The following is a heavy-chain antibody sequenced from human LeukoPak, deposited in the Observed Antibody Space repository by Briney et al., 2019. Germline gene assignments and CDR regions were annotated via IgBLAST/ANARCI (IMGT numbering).Heavy chain of an antibody. CDR1: GFTFSSCS. CDR2: ISSSSSYI. CDR3: ARGVVPAAIYFNYYGMDV. V-gene: IGHV3-21*01. D-gene: IGHD2-2*01. J-gene: IGHJ6*02. Sequence: KSGGSLRLSCAASGFTFSSCSMNWVRQAPGKGLEWVSSISSSSSYIYYADSVKGRFTISRDNAKNSLYLQMNSLRAEDTAVYYCARGVVPAAIYFNYYGMDVWGQGTTVTVSS.